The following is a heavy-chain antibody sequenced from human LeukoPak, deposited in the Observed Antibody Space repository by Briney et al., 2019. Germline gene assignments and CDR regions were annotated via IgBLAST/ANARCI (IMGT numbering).Heavy chain of an antibody. Sequence: ASVKVSCKASGYTFTGYYMHWVRQAPGQGLEWMGWINPNSGGINYAQKFQGRVTMTRDTSISTAYMELSRLRSDDTAVYYCALDYGGGAFDIWGQGTMVTVSS. J-gene: IGHJ3*02. V-gene: IGHV1-2*02. CDR1: GYTFTGYY. D-gene: IGHD4-17*01. CDR2: INPNSGGI. CDR3: ALDYGGGAFDI.